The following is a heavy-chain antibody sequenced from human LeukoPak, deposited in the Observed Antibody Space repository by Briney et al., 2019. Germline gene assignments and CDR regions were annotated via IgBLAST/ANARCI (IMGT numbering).Heavy chain of an antibody. CDR3: ARDSGRSSSWYAPPLLLDY. CDR2: IKQDGSEK. J-gene: IGHJ4*02. CDR1: GFTFSSYW. D-gene: IGHD6-13*01. Sequence: PGGSLRLSCAASGFTFSSYWMSWVRQAPGKGLEWVANIKQDGSEKYYVDSVKGRFTISRDNAKNSLYLQMNSLRAEDTAVYYCARDSGRSSSWYAPPLLLDYWGQGTLVTVS. V-gene: IGHV3-7*01.